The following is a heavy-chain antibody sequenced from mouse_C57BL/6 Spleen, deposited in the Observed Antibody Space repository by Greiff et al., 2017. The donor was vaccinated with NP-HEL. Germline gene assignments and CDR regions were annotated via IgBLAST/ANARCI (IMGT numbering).Heavy chain of an antibody. V-gene: IGHV1-61*01. J-gene: IGHJ4*01. CDR1: GYTFTSYW. Sequence: QVQLQQPGAELVRPGSSVKLSCKASGYTFTSYWMDWVKQRPGQGLEWIGNIYPSDSETHYNQKFKDKATLTVDKSSSTAYMQLSSLTSEDSAVYYCARFSYAMDYWGQGTSVTVSS. CDR3: ARFSYAMDY. CDR2: IYPSDSET.